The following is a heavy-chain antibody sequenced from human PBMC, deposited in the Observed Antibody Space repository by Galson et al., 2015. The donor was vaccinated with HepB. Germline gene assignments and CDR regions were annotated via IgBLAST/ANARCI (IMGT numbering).Heavy chain of an antibody. CDR2: ISSSSSYI. CDR3: ARVAEMATVAYFDY. D-gene: IGHD5-24*01. V-gene: IGHV3-21*01. Sequence: SLRLSCAASGFSFSSYSMSWVRQAPGKGLEWVSSISSSSSYIYYTDSVKGRFTISRDNAKNSLYLQMNSLGAEDTAVYYCARVAEMATVAYFDYWGQGTLVTVSS. J-gene: IGHJ4*02. CDR1: GFSFSSYS.